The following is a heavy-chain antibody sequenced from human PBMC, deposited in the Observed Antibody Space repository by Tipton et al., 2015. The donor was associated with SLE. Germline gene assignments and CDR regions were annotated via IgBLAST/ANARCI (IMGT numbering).Heavy chain of an antibody. D-gene: IGHD4-17*01. V-gene: IGHV4-59*01. J-gene: IGHJ4*02. CDR1: GGSISSYY. CDR3: ARDDHYGDYFDC. Sequence: TLSLTCTVSGGSISSYYWSWIRQPPGKGLEWIGYIYYSGSANYNPSLKSRVTISVDTSKNQFSLKLSSVTAADTAVYYCARDDHYGDYFDCWGQGTLGTVSS. CDR2: IYYSGSA.